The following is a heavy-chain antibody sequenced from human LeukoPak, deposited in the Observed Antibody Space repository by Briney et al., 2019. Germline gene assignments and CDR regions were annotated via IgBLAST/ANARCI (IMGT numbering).Heavy chain of an antibody. CDR3: ARGDCSGGGCYFVAFDI. D-gene: IGHD2-15*01. CDR2: TSSSSSYI. V-gene: IGHV3-21*01. J-gene: IGHJ3*02. Sequence: GGSLRLSGAASGFTFSSYSMNWVRQAPGKGLEWVSSTSSSSSYIYYADSVKGRFTISRDNAKNSLYLQMNSLRAEDTAVYYCARGDCSGGGCYFVAFDIWGQGTMVTVSS. CDR1: GFTFSSYS.